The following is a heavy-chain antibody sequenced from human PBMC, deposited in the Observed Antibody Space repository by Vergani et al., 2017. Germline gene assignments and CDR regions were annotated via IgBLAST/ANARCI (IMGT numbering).Heavy chain of an antibody. CDR3: ASDSQVEYYYDSSGYYWVDY. V-gene: IGHV3-23*01. CDR1: GFTFSSYA. CDR2: ISGSGGST. J-gene: IGHJ4*02. Sequence: EVQLLESGGGLVQPGGSLRLSCAASGFTFSSYAMSWVRQAPGKGLEWVSAISGSGGSTYYADSMKGRFTISRDNSKNTLYLQMNSLRAEDTAVYYCASDSQVEYYYDSSGYYWVDYWGQGTLVTVSS. D-gene: IGHD3-22*01.